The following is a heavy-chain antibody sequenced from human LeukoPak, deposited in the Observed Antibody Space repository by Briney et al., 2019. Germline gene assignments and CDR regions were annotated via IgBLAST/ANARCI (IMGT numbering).Heavy chain of an antibody. CDR3: ARAYYGSGAWYYFDF. CDR1: GGSISRYY. J-gene: IGHJ4*02. V-gene: IGHV4-59*01. Sequence: KPSETLSLTCTVSGGSISRYYWSWIRQPPGKGLERIGYIYYSGSTNYNPSLKSRVTISADTSKNQFSLKLSSVTAADTAVYYCARAYYGSGAWYYFDFWGQGTLVTVSS. D-gene: IGHD3-10*01. CDR2: IYYSGST.